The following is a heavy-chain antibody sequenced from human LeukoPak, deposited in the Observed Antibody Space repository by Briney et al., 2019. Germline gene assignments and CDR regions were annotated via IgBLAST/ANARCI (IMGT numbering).Heavy chain of an antibody. J-gene: IGHJ4*02. CDR2: IKQDGSEK. CDR3: AREHSNWDPDY. Sequence: GGSMRLSCAASGISFSRYWMSWVRQAPGKGLEWVANIKQDGSEKNYVDSVKGRFTISRDNAKNSLYLQMNSLRAEDTAVYYCAREHSNWDPDYWGQGTLVTVSS. D-gene: IGHD1-1*01. CDR1: GISFSRYW. V-gene: IGHV3-7*01.